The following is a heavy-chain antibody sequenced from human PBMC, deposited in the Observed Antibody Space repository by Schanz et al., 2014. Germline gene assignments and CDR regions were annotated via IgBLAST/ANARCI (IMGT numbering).Heavy chain of an antibody. J-gene: IGHJ4*02. D-gene: IGHD2-15*01. CDR2: IGSSGSYI. CDR1: EFTFSSYK. V-gene: IGHV3-21*01. CDR3: ARDRGYCSGGSCLTFDY. Sequence: EVQLVESGGGLVKPGGSLRLSCAASEFTFSSYKMNWVRQAPGKGLEWVSSIGSSGSYIHYADSVKGRFTISRDNAKNTLYLQMNSLRAEDTAVYYCARDRGYCSGGSCLTFDYWGQGTLVTVSS.